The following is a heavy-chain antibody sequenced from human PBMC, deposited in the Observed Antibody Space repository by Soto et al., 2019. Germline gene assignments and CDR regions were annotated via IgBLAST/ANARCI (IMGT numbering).Heavy chain of an antibody. CDR3: AIGAATMYYFDY. CDR1: GDTFSSYT. CDR2: IIPILGIA. D-gene: IGHD2-15*01. V-gene: IGHV1-69*02. J-gene: IGHJ4*02. Sequence: QVQLVQSGAEVKKPGSSVKVSCKASGDTFSSYTISWVREAPGQGLEWMGRIIPILGIANYAQKFQGRVTITADKSTSTAYMELSSLRSEDTAVYYCAIGAATMYYFDYWGQSTLVTVSS.